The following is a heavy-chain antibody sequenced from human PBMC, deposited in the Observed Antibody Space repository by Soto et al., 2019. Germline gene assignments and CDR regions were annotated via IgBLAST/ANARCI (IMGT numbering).Heavy chain of an antibody. V-gene: IGHV3-30-3*01. Sequence: PGGSLRLSCAASGFTFSKYAMHWVRQAPGKGLEWVAVISYDGSNKYYADSVKGRFSISRDNSKNTLYLQMNSLRPEDTAVYYCARVGSLQFGYWGQGTLVTVSS. CDR3: ARVGSLQFGY. D-gene: IGHD1-1*01. CDR2: ISYDGSNK. CDR1: GFTFSKYA. J-gene: IGHJ4*02.